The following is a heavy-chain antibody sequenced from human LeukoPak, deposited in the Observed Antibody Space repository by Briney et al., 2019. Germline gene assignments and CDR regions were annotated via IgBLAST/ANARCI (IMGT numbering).Heavy chain of an antibody. CDR2: ISGSGGGT. D-gene: IGHD5-12*01. CDR3: AKRAPYYGGYVGYYFDY. V-gene: IGHV3-23*01. CDR1: GFTFSSYA. J-gene: IGHJ4*02. Sequence: PGGSLRLSCAASGFTFSSYAMSWVRQAPGKGLEWVSAISGSGGGTYYADSVKGRFTISRDNSKNTLYLQMNSLRAEDTAVYYCAKRAPYYGGYVGYYFDYWGQGTLVTVSS.